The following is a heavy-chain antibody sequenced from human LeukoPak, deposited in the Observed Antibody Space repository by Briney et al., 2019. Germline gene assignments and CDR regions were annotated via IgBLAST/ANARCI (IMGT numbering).Heavy chain of an antibody. J-gene: IGHJ4*02. CDR1: GGSISSYY. Sequence: SETLSLTCTVSGGSISSYYWSWIRQPPGKGLEWIGYIYYSGSNNYNPSLKSRVTMSVDTSKNQFSLKLSSVSAADTAVYYCARHYCSGISCYHFDYWGLGTLVTVAS. CDR2: IYYSGSN. V-gene: IGHV4-59*08. CDR3: ARHYCSGISCYHFDY. D-gene: IGHD2-2*01.